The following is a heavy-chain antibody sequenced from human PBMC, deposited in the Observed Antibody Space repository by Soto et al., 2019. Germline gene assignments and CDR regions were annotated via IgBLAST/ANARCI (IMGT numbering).Heavy chain of an antibody. CDR2: FSGSGGST. V-gene: IGHV3-23*01. CDR3: AREYSSGWVIFDY. D-gene: IGHD6-19*01. CDR1: GFTFSSYA. Sequence: EVQLLESGGGLVQPGGSLRLSCAASGFTFSSYAMSWVRQAPGKGLEWVSAFSGSGGSTYYADSVKGRFTISRDNSKTTLYLQMNSLRAEDTAVYYCAREYSSGWVIFDYWGQGTLVTVSS. J-gene: IGHJ4*02.